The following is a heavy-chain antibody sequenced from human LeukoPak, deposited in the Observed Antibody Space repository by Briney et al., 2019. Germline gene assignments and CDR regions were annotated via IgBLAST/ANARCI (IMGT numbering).Heavy chain of an antibody. CDR1: GFTLSNYG. J-gene: IGHJ4*02. V-gene: IGHV3-23*01. CDR3: AKRIAATGTPYYYFDY. D-gene: IGHD6-13*01. CDR2: MSGSAGTT. Sequence: GGSLRLSCAASGFTLSNYGMSWVRQAPGKGLEWVSAMSGSAGTTHYADSVKGRFTISRDNSKNTLYLQMNSLRAEDTAVYYCAKRIAATGTPYYYFDYWGQGTLVTVSS.